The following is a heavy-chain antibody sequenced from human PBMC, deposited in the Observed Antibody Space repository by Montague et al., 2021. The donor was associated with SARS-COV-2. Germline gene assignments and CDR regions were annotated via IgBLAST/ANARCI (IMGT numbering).Heavy chain of an antibody. CDR3: ARGFDY. J-gene: IGHJ4*02. CDR1: GGSLSGYY. Sequence: SETLSLTCAVYGGSLSGYYWSWIRQPPEKGLEWIGEINHSANTKYNPSLKSPVTISIDTSKNQLSLKLSSVTAADTAVYYCARGFDYWGQGTLVTVSS. V-gene: IGHV4-34*01. CDR2: INHSANT.